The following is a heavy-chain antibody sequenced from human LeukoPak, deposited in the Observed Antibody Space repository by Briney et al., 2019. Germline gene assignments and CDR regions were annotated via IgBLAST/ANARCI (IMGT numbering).Heavy chain of an antibody. Sequence: SETLSLNCTVSGVSINSDYWSWVRQPPGRGLEWIGYIYYSGSSTNYNPSLKSRVTISVDRSKNQFSLKLSSVTAADTAVYYCARLPPSGSYTFDYWGQGTLVTVSS. J-gene: IGHJ4*02. CDR1: GVSINSDY. D-gene: IGHD1-26*01. CDR3: ARLPPSGSYTFDY. V-gene: IGHV4-59*08. CDR2: IYYSGSST.